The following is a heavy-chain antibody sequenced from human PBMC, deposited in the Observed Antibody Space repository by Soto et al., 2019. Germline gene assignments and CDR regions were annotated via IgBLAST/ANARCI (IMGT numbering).Heavy chain of an antibody. V-gene: IGHV4-39*07. D-gene: IGHD5-18*01. CDR1: GGSISRSSYY. CDR2: IYYSGST. CDR3: ARDNGYSYGYTLDH. J-gene: IGHJ4*02. Sequence: SETLSLTCTVSGGSISRSSYYWGWIRQPPGKGLEWIGSIYYSGSTYYNPSLKSRVTISVDTSKNQFSLKLSSVTAADTAVYYCARDNGYSYGYTLDHWGQGTLVTVSS.